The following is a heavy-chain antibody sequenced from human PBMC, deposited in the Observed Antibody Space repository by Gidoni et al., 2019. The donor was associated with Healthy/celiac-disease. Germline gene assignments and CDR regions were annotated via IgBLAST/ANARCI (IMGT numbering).Heavy chain of an antibody. CDR2: ISGSGGST. J-gene: IGHJ2*01. V-gene: IGHV3-23*01. CDR1: GFTFSSYA. D-gene: IGHD5-18*01. Sequence: EVQLLESGGGLVQPVGSMRLSCAASGFTFSSYAMSWVRQAPGKGLEWVSAISGSGGSTYYADSVKGRFTISRDNSKNTLYLQMNSLRAEDTAVYYCAARGYSYGYVGYFDLWGRGTLVTVSS. CDR3: AARGYSYGYVGYFDL.